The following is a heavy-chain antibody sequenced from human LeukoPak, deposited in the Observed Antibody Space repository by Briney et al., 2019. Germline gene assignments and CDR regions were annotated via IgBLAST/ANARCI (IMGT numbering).Heavy chain of an antibody. CDR3: AKVPDSRDAFDI. D-gene: IGHD3-22*01. J-gene: IGHJ3*02. CDR1: GFTFSSYG. CDR2: ISYDGSNK. Sequence: GGSLRLSCAASGFTFSSYGMHWVRQAPGKGLEWVAVISYDGSNKYYADSVKGRFTISRDNSKNTLYLQMNSLRAEDTAVYYCAKVPDSRDAFDIWGQGTMVTVSS. V-gene: IGHV3-30*18.